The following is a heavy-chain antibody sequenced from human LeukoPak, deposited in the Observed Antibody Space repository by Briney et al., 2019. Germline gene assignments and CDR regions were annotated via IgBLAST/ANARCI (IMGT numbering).Heavy chain of an antibody. V-gene: IGHV3-23*01. CDR3: ADHILGYCSGGSCANFDH. CDR2: ISGSGGST. Sequence: GGSLRLSCAASGFTFSSYAMSWVRQAPGKGLEWVSAISGSGGSTYYADSVKGRFTISRDNSKNTLFLQMNGLRAEDTAVYYCADHILGYCSGGSCANFDHWGQGTLVTVSS. CDR1: GFTFSSYA. D-gene: IGHD2-15*01. J-gene: IGHJ4*02.